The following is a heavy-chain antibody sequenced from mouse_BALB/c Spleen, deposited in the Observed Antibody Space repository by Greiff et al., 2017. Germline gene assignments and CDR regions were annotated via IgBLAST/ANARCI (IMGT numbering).Heavy chain of an antibody. CDR1: GFTFSSYG. V-gene: IGHV5-6*01. Sequence: EVKVVESGGDLVKPGGSLKLSCAASGFTFSSYGMSWVRQTPDKRLEWVATISSGGSYTYYPDSVKGRFTISRDNAKNTLYLQMSSLKSEDTAMYYCASQGLLWGQGTTLTVSS. CDR3: ASQGLL. J-gene: IGHJ2*01. CDR2: ISSGGSYT. D-gene: IGHD2-10*01.